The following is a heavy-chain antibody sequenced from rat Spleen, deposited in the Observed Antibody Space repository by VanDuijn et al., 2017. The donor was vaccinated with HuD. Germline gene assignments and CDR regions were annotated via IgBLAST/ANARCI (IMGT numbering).Heavy chain of an antibody. V-gene: IGHV5-22*01. J-gene: IGHJ4*01. CDR1: GFTFSDYY. CDR2: ISYDGSST. D-gene: IGHD1-1*01. CDR3: ARHNSYYYVMDA. Sequence: EVQLVESGGGLVQPGRSLKLSCAASGFTFSDYYMAWVRQAPTEGLEWVTTISYDGSSTSYRDSVKGRFTISRDNAKSTLYLQMNSLRSEDTATYYCARHNSYYYVMDAWGQGTSVTVSS.